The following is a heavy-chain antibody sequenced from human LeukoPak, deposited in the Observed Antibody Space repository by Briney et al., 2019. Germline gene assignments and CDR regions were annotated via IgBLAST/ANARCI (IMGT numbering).Heavy chain of an antibody. CDR1: GYDFSDHD. Sequence: ASVKVSCRASGYDFSDHDIIWVRQASGQGLEWMGWVNPNSGDTGYGHNFQDRVALTRSMSKRTAYMELTSLKFEDTAVYFCARVMMKAFYYYYMDVWGKGTAITVS. D-gene: IGHD3-16*01. CDR3: ARVMMKAFYYYYMDV. V-gene: IGHV1-8*02. CDR2: VNPNSGDT. J-gene: IGHJ6*03.